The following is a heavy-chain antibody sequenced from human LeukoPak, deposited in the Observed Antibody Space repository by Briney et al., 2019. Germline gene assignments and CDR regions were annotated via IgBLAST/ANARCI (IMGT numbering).Heavy chain of an antibody. CDR2: IKSKTDGGTT. CDR1: GFTFSSYA. CDR3: TTADSTRLVVDEPTDY. Sequence: PGGTLRLSCAASGFTFSSYAMNWVRQAPGKGLEWVGRIKSKTDGGTTDYAAPVKGRFTISRDDSKNTLYLQMNSLKTEDTAVYYCTTADSTRLVVDEPTDYWGQGTLVTVSS. J-gene: IGHJ4*02. D-gene: IGHD3-22*01. V-gene: IGHV3-15*01.